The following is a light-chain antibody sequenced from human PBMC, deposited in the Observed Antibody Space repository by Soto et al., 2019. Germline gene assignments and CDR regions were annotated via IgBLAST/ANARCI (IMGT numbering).Light chain of an antibody. CDR2: DVT. V-gene: IGLV2-14*03. CDR3: SSYSRSSAVRYV. Sequence: QSVLTQPASVSGSPGQSITISCTGTSSDIGGYNYISWDQQHPGKDPKLMIYDVTNRPSGVSNRFSGYKSGNTASLTISGLQAEDEADYHCSSYSRSSAVRYVFGTGTKVTVL. CDR1: SSDIGGYNY. J-gene: IGLJ1*01.